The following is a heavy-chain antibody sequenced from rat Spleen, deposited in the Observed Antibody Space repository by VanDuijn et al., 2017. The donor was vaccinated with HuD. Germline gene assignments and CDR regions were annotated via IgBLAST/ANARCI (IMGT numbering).Heavy chain of an antibody. D-gene: IGHD1-12*02. J-gene: IGHJ4*01. V-gene: IGHV2-47*01. CDR1: GLSLTSNS. CDR3: ARNRRYYDGYYVMDA. Sequence: QVQLKESGPGLVQPSQTLSLTCTVSGLSLTSNSVSWIRQPPGKGLEWMGVIWSNGGKDYNSAIKSRLSISRDTSKSQVFLKMNSLQTEDTAMYFCARNRRYYDGYYVMDAWGQGTLVTVSS. CDR2: IWSNGGK.